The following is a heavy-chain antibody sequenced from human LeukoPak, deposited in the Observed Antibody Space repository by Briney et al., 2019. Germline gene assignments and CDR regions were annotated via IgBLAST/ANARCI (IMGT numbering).Heavy chain of an antibody. CDR2: IYYSGST. CDR1: GGSISSYY. D-gene: IGHD1-26*01. V-gene: IGHV4-59*01. CDR3: ARYSGSYSILDY. J-gene: IGHJ4*02. Sequence: PSETLSLTCTVSGGSISSYYWSWIRQPPGKGLEWIGYIYYSGSTNYNPSLKSRVTISVDTSKNQFSLKLSSVTAADTAVYYCARYSGSYSILDYWGQGTLVTVSS.